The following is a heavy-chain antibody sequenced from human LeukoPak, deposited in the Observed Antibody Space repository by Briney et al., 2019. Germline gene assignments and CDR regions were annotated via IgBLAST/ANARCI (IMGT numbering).Heavy chain of an antibody. J-gene: IGHJ4*02. D-gene: IGHD3-22*01. V-gene: IGHV3-30*04. Sequence: PGGSLRLSCAASGFTFSSYAMHWVRQAPGKGLEWVAVISYDGSNKYYADSVKGRFTISRDNSKNTLYLQMNSLRAEDTAVYYCAKASAMIVVVSKYFDHWGQGTLVTVSS. CDR2: ISYDGSNK. CDR3: AKASAMIVVVSKYFDH. CDR1: GFTFSSYA.